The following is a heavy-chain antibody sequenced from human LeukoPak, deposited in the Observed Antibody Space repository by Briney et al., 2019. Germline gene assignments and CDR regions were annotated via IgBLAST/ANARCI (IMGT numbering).Heavy chain of an antibody. CDR3: AKDRSLWFGELQN. D-gene: IGHD3-10*01. Sequence: GGSLRLSCAASGFTFSSYAMSWVRQAPGKGLEWVSGIHGSDGSTYYADSVKGRFTISRDNSKNTVYLEMNSLRAEDTALYYCAKDRSLWFGELQNWGQGTLVTVSS. J-gene: IGHJ4*02. CDR2: IHGSDGST. V-gene: IGHV3-23*01. CDR1: GFTFSSYA.